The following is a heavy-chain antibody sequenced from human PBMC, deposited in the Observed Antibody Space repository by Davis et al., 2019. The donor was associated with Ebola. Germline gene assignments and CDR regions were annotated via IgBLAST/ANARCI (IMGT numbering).Heavy chain of an antibody. CDR1: GLLLCRYA. J-gene: IGHJ4*02. V-gene: IGHV3-64*01. D-gene: IGHD6-25*01. CDR3: AKGSAIDY. Sequence: GGSLTLSCTPSGLLLCRYAMLWLRHSPGKRLICFSAISSNGGSTYYANSVKGRFPISRDNSKNTLYLQMGSLRAEDMAVYYCAKGSAIDYWGQGTLVTVSS. CDR2: ISSNGGST.